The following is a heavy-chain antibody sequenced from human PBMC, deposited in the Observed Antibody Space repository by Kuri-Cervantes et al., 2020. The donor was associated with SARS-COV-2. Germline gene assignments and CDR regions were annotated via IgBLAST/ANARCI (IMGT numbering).Heavy chain of an antibody. J-gene: IGHJ4*02. CDR3: AKDRVGVQDF. V-gene: IGHV3-30*18. Sequence: GGSLGLSCAASGFTFISYDMHWVRQAPGKGLEWVAVISHDGKNKKCIASGKGRFTISRDNSQNTLYLHMKSLRSEDTAMYYCAKDRVGVQDFWGQGTLVTVSS. CDR2: ISHDGKNK. CDR1: GFTFISYD. D-gene: IGHD2-21*01.